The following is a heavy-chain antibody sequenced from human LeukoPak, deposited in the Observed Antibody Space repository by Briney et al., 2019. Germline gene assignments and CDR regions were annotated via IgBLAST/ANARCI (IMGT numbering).Heavy chain of an antibody. V-gene: IGHV3-9*01. CDR2: ISWNSGSI. D-gene: IGHD6-13*01. CDR3: ARGAYSSSWSSAYYFDY. Sequence: GGSLRLSCAASGFTFDDYAMHWVRQAPGKGLEWVSGISWNSGSIGYADSVKGRFTTSRDNAKNSLYLQMNSLRAEDTALYYCARGAYSSSWSSAYYFDYWGQGTLVTVSS. J-gene: IGHJ4*02. CDR1: GFTFDDYA.